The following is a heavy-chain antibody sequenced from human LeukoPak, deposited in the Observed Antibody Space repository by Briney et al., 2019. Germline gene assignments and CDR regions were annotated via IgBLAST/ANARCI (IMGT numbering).Heavy chain of an antibody. D-gene: IGHD2-15*01. CDR3: AREQAYRHCSGGSCYSFGYYYYYMDV. J-gene: IGHJ6*03. V-gene: IGHV3-21*01. CDR2: ISSSSSYI. Sequence: GGSLRLSCAASGFTFSSYSMNWVRQAPGKGLEWVSSISSSSSYIYYADSVKGRFTISRDNDTNSLSLQMNSLRAEDTAVYYRAREQAYRHCSGGSCYSFGYYYYYMDVWGKGTTVTVSS. CDR1: GFTFSSYS.